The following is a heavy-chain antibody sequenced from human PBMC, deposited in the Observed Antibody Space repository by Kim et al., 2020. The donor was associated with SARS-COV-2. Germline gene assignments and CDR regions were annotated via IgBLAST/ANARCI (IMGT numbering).Heavy chain of an antibody. CDR2: IIPIFGTA. CDR3: ARHLKHYDILTGYYLNYYYYGMDV. D-gene: IGHD3-9*01. V-gene: IGHV1-69*13. CDR1: GGTFSSYA. J-gene: IGHJ6*02. Sequence: SVKVSCKASGGTFSSYAISWVRQAPGQGLEWMGGIIPIFGTANYAQKFQGRVTITADESTSTAYMELSSLRSEDTAVYYCARHLKHYDILTGYYLNYYYYGMDVWGQGTTVTVSS.